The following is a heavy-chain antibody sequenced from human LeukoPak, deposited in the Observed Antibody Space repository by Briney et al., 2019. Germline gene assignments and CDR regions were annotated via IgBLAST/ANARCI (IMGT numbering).Heavy chain of an antibody. D-gene: IGHD5-18*01. CDR2: ISSSGSTI. V-gene: IGHV3-48*03. CDR3: AREFGYSYDLDY. Sequence: GGSLRLSCAASGFTFSSYEMNWVRQAPGKGLEWVSYISSSGSTIYYADSVKGRFTISRDNAKNSLYLQMNSLRAEDTAVYYCAREFGYSYDLDYWGQGTLVTVPS. J-gene: IGHJ4*02. CDR1: GFTFSSYE.